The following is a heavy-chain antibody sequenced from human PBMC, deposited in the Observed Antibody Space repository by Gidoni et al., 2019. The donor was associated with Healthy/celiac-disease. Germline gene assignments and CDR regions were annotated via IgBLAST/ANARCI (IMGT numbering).Heavy chain of an antibody. V-gene: IGHV3-48*01. CDR2: ISSSSSTI. CDR1: GFTFSSYS. D-gene: IGHD2-2*02. CDR3: ARDDCSSTSCYIPFGGMDV. Sequence: EVQLVESGGGLVQPGGSLRLSCAASGFTFSSYSMNWVRQAPGKGREWVSYISSSSSTIYYADSVKGRFTISRDNAKNSLYLQMNSLRAEDTAVYYCARDDCSSTSCYIPFGGMDVWGQGTTVTVSS. J-gene: IGHJ6*02.